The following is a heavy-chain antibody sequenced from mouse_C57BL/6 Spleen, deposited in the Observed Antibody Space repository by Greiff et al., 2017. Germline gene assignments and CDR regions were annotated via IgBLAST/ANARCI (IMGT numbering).Heavy chain of an antibody. D-gene: IGHD1-3*01. CDR1: GFSLTGYG. CDR2: IWSGGSA. J-gene: IGHJ3*01. Sequence: VMLVESGPGLVQPSQSLSITCTVSGFSLTGYGVHWVRQSPGKGLEWLGVIWSGGSADYNAAFIPRLSISKANSKSQVFFKMHSLQADATAIYYCSRNSGDGFAYWGQGTLVTVSA. CDR3: SRNSGDGFAY. V-gene: IGHV2-2*01.